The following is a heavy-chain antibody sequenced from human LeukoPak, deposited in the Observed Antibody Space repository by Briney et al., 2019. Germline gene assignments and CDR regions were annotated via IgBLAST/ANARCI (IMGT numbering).Heavy chain of an antibody. CDR2: IYNSGYA. D-gene: IGHD1-26*01. J-gene: IGHJ4*02. Sequence: SETLSLTCTVCGGSISSSAYYWGWIPQPPGKGLDWIGNIYNSGYANYSPSIKSRVTISVDTSKNQFSLKLSSVTAADTAVYYCARQAVGGRVGTTIDHWGQGTLVTVSA. CDR1: GGSISSSAYY. CDR3: ARQAVGGRVGTTIDH. V-gene: IGHV4-39*01.